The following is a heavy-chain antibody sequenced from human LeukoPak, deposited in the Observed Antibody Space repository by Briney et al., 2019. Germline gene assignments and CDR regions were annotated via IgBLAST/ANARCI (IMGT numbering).Heavy chain of an antibody. V-gene: IGHV3-21*01. J-gene: IGHJ5*02. CDR2: ISSSSSYI. CDR1: GFTFSSYS. Sequence: GGSLRLSCAASGFTFSSYSMNWVRQAPGKGLGWVSSISSSSSYIYYADSVKGRFTISRDNAKNSLYLQMNSLRAEDTAVYYCARDKDRGWFDPWGQGTLVTVSS. CDR3: ARDKDRGWFDP.